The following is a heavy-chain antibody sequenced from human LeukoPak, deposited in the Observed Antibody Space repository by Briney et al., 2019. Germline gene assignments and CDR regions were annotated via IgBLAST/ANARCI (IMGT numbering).Heavy chain of an antibody. D-gene: IGHD4-17*01. CDR1: GGSISGGGYS. Sequence: SQTLSLTCAVSGGSISGGGYSWSWIRQPPGKGLEWIGYIYHSGSTYYNPSLKSRVTISVDRSKNQFSLKLSSVTAADTAVYYCVIGYGDYGRGGAFDIWGQGTMVAVSS. J-gene: IGHJ3*02. CDR2: IYHSGST. CDR3: VIGYGDYGRGGAFDI. V-gene: IGHV4-30-2*01.